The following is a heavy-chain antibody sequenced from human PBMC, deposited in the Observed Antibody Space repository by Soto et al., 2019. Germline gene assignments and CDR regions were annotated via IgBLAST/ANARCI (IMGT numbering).Heavy chain of an antibody. D-gene: IGHD6-19*01. CDR2: MSYDGTNE. J-gene: IGHJ4*02. Sequence: QLVESGGGVVQPGGSLRLSCATSGFSFTHYTMNWVRQAPGKGLEWVAVMSYDGTNENYADSVKGRFTISRDNSKNTVYLQMNSLTPEDTALYYCARKWGTYSSASLDFWGLGTLVTVSS. V-gene: IGHV3-30*04. CDR1: GFSFTHYT. CDR3: ARKWGTYSSASLDF.